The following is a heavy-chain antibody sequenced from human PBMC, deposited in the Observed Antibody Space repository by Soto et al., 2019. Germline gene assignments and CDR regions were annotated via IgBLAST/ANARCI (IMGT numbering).Heavy chain of an antibody. J-gene: IGHJ4*01. CDR3: ARVWQQAHFDY. D-gene: IGHD6-13*01. V-gene: IGHV1-18*01. CDR2: ISAYNGNT. Sequence: ASVKVSCKASGYTFTSYGISWVRQAPGQGLEWMGWISAYNGNTNYAQKLQGRVTMTTDTTTSTDYMELRRLRSDDTDVCYCARVWQQAHFDYWGHGTLVTVSS. CDR1: GYTFTSYG.